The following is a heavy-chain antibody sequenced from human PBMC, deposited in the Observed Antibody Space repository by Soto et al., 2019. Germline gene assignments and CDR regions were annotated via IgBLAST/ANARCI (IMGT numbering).Heavy chain of an antibody. CDR2: ISPYNGKT. J-gene: IGHJ3*02. Sequence: QAQLVQSGAEVKKPGASVNISCKASGYTFTNYGFIWVRQAPGHGLEWVGWISPYNGKTEYAQNLQGRVTMTRDKPTSTAYMELRRLRSDDTAVYYCARDIYGGNCCDAFDIWGQGTMVTVSS. D-gene: IGHD2-15*01. V-gene: IGHV1-18*01. CDR1: GYTFTNYG. CDR3: ARDIYGGNCCDAFDI.